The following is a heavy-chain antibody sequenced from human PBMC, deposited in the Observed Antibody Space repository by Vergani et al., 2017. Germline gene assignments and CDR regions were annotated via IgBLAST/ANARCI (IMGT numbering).Heavy chain of an antibody. D-gene: IGHD3-3*01. CDR2: ISGSGGST. CDR3: ARGRRITIFGVVTYGYYFDY. Sequence: EVQLLESGGGLVQPGGSLRLSCAASGFTFSSYAMSWVRQAPGKGLEWVSAISGSGGSTSYADSVKGRFTISRDNSKNTLYLQMNSLRAEDTAVYYCARGRRITIFGVVTYGYYFDYWGQGTLVTVSS. J-gene: IGHJ4*02. CDR1: GFTFSSYA. V-gene: IGHV3-23*01.